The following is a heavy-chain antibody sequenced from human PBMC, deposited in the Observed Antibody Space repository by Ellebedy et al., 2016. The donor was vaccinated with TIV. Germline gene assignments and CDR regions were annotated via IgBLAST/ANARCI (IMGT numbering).Heavy chain of an antibody. CDR3: ARGYSPDSGGYFNVGTFDI. CDR2: IYYSGST. V-gene: IGHV4-39*01. D-gene: IGHD3-22*01. CDR1: GGSISSSRYY. J-gene: IGHJ3*02. Sequence: MPSETLSLTCTVSGGSISSSRYYWGWIRPPPGKGLELIGSIYYSGSTYYNPSHKSRVTISVDTSKNQFSLKLSSVTAADTAVYYCARGYSPDSGGYFNVGTFDIWGQGTMVTVSS.